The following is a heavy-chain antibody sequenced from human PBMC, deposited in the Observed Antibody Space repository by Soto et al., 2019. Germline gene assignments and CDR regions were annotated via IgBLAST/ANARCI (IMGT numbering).Heavy chain of an antibody. D-gene: IGHD5-12*01. CDR1: GGSISSGDYY. CDR3: ARLYSGYDYYYYGMDV. V-gene: IGHV4-30-4*01. CDR2: IYYSGST. Sequence: QVQLQESGPGLVKPSQTLSLTCTVSGGSISSGDYYWSWIRQPPGKGLEWIGYIYYSGSTYYNPSLKSRVTISVDTSKSQFSLKLSSVTAADTAVYYCARLYSGYDYYYYGMDVWGQGTTVTVSS. J-gene: IGHJ6*02.